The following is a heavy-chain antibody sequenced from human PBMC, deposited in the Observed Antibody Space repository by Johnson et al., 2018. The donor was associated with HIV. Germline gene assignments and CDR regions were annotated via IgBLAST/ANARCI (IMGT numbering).Heavy chain of an antibody. Sequence: VQLVESGGGVVQPGGSLRLSCAASGFTFRSYGMHWVRQAPGKGLEWVAFIRYDASNKYYADSVKGRFTISRDNSKNTLYLQMNSLRAEDTAVYYCAKVSQQQLGAFDIWGQGTMVTVSS. CDR1: GFTFRSYG. J-gene: IGHJ3*02. V-gene: IGHV3-30*02. D-gene: IGHD6-6*01. CDR3: AKVSQQQLGAFDI. CDR2: IRYDASNK.